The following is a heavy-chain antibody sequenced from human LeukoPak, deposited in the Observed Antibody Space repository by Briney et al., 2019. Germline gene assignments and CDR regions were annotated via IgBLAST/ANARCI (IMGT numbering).Heavy chain of an antibody. J-gene: IGHJ6*03. CDR3: ARVSLGDYYYYYYMDV. Sequence: SETLSLTCTVSGYSISSGYYWGWIRQPPGKGLEWIGSIYHSGSTYYNPSLKSRVTISVDTSKNQFSLKLSSVTAADTAVYYCARVSLGDYYYYYYMDVWGKGTTVTVSS. CDR1: GYSISSGYY. V-gene: IGHV4-38-2*02. CDR2: IYHSGST.